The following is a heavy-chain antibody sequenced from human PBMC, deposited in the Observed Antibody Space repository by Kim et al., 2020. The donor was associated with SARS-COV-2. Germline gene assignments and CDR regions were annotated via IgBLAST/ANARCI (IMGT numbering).Heavy chain of an antibody. V-gene: IGHV4-34*01. CDR1: GGSFSGYY. CDR2: INHSGST. D-gene: IGHD2-15*01. CDR3: ARAPFDCSGGSCYAKYYYYYGMEV. J-gene: IGHJ6*02. Sequence: SETLSLTCAVYGGSFSGYYWSWIRQPPGKGLEWIGEINHSGSTNYNPSLKSRVTISVDTSKNQFSLKLSSVTAADTAVYYCARAPFDCSGGSCYAKYYYYYGMEVWGQGNTVTVSS.